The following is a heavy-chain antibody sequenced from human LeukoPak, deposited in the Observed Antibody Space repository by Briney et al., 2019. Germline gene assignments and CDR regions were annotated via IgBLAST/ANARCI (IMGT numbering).Heavy chain of an antibody. D-gene: IGHD4-23*01. J-gene: IGHJ4*02. CDR3: ARVPIGNYYGGNDVMDY. V-gene: IGHV1-24*01. CDR1: GYTLTELS. Sequence: ASVKVSCKVSGYTLTELSMHWVRQAPGKGLEWMGGFDPEDGETIYAQKFQGRVTMTEDTSTDTAYMELSSLRSEDTAVYYCARVPIGNYYGGNDVMDYWGQGTLVTVSS. CDR2: FDPEDGET.